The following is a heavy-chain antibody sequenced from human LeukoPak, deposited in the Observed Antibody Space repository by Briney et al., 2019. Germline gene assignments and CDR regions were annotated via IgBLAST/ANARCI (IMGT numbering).Heavy chain of an antibody. CDR3: ARERYFAFDY. CDR2: ISSDGHTK. CDR1: GFTFSDYS. Sequence: GRSLRLSCVASGFTFSDYSVDWVRQAPGKGLEWVAFISSDGHTKDYAGSVKGRFTISRDNSKNTVYLQMDSLRPEDTAIFYCARERYFAFDYWGQGNLVTVSS. J-gene: IGHJ4*02. D-gene: IGHD3-9*01. V-gene: IGHV3-30-3*01.